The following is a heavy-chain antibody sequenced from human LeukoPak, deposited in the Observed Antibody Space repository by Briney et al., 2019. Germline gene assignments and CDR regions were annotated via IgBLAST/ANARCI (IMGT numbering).Heavy chain of an antibody. CDR3: ARDFCFLEDY. CDR2: FYSGGST. CDR1: GFTLYSNN. D-gene: IGHD3-3*01. V-gene: IGHV3-53*01. Sequence: GGSLSLSSPASGFTLYSNNMMWLPQAPGGGVEGVSVFYSGGSTYYPDSVECRFTISRDTSKNTLYLQMNSLRAEDTAVYYCARDFCFLEDYWGQGTLVTVSS. J-gene: IGHJ4*02.